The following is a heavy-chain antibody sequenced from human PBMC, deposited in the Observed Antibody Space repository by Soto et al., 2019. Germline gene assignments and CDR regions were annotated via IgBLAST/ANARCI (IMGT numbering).Heavy chain of an antibody. J-gene: IGHJ4*02. CDR3: ARDPRYDFWSGPFF. V-gene: IGHV4-30-4*01. CDR2: IYYSGST. D-gene: IGHD3-3*01. CDR1: GGSISSGDYY. Sequence: SETLSLTCTVSGGSISSGDYYWSWIRQPPGKGLEWIGYIYYSGSTYYNPSLKSRVTISVDTSKNQFSLKLSSVTAADTAVYYCARDPRYDFWSGPFFWGQGTPVPVSS.